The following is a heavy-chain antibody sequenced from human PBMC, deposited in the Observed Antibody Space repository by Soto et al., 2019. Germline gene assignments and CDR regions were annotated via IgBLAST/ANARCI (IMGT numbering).Heavy chain of an antibody. Sequence: EVQLVESGGYLVKPGGSLRLSCAASGFTFSNSGMNWVRQAPGEGLEWVSFISSSSDYIYYGDSVKGRFAISRDNAKNLLYQQMNSLRAEDTAVYYCARDYSPYCSSASCPGYYYYYMDGWGKGTTVTVSS. CDR1: GFTFSNSG. CDR2: ISSSSDYI. D-gene: IGHD2-2*01. CDR3: ARDYSPYCSSASCPGYYYYYMDG. J-gene: IGHJ6*03. V-gene: IGHV3-21*01.